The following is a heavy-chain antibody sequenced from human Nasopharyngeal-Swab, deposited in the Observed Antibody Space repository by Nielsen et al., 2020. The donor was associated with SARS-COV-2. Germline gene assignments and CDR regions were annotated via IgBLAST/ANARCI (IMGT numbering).Heavy chain of an antibody. J-gene: IGHJ2*01. D-gene: IGHD1-26*01. CDR3: ARGVGGYFDL. CDR2: MNPHIGNT. CDR1: GYNFTSHD. V-gene: IGHV1-8*01. Sequence: ASVKVSCKASGYNFTSHDINWVRQATGQGLEWMGWMNPHIGNTGYAQKFQGRVTMARNTSISTAYMELNSLRSEDTAVYYCARGVGGYFDLWGRGTLVTVSS.